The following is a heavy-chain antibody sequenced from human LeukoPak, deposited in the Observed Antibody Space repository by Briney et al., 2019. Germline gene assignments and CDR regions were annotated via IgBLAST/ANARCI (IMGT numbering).Heavy chain of an antibody. D-gene: IGHD6-19*01. CDR2: IYYSGST. V-gene: IGHV4-59*08. CDR1: GGSISSYY. Sequence: SETPSLTCTVSGGSISSYYWSWIRQPPGNGLEWIGYIYYSGSTNYNPSLKSRVTISVDTSKNQFSLKLTSVTAADTAVYYCARLGLGYSSGWRLDPWGQGTLVTVSS. J-gene: IGHJ5*02. CDR3: ARLGLGYSSGWRLDP.